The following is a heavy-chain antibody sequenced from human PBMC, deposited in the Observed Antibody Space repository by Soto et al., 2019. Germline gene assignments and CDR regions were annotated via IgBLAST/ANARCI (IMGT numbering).Heavy chain of an antibody. D-gene: IGHD2-2*01. CDR2: IDTSRNYI. CDR3: GTDCTSTSCATFVPIDY. J-gene: IGHJ4*01. Sequence: GGSLRLSCVASGFTFSTYNMNWVRQAPGKGLEWVSSIDTSRNYIFYADSVKGRFTISRDNAKNSLYLQMNSLRAEDTAVYYCGTDCTSTSCATFVPIDYWGHGTLVTVSS. CDR1: GFTFSTYN. V-gene: IGHV3-21*01.